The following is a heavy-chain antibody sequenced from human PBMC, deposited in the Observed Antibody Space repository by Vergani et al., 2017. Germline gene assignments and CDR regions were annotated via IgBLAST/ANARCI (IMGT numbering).Heavy chain of an antibody. Sequence: QVQLMQSGAEVKNPGASVKVSCKASGYSFTGYYIHWVRQAPGQGLEWMGWINPNSGRTKYAQKFQGRVTMTRNTSITTDYMEVSRLRYDATAVYYCPRGRNFIDYWGQGTLVTVSS. J-gene: IGHJ4*02. CDR3: PRGRNFIDY. D-gene: IGHD1-7*01. V-gene: IGHV1-2*02. CDR1: GYSFTGYY. CDR2: INPNSGRT.